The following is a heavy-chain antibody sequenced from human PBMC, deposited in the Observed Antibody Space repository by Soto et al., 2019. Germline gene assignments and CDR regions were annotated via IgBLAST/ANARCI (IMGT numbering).Heavy chain of an antibody. CDR2: IMPTVDSA. J-gene: IGHJ6*02. D-gene: IGHD3-10*01. V-gene: IGHV1-69*01. CDR3: AVAAVREIMAQESSGIAV. Sequence: QVQLVQSGAEVKTPGSSVKVSCKASGGTLSDYAISWVRQAPGQGLEWRGGIMPTVDSANYAQNFQGRLTISADESTSTANLELSSLRSDDTAVYYCAVAAVREIMAQESSGIAVWGQGTTVIVSS. CDR1: GGTLSDYA.